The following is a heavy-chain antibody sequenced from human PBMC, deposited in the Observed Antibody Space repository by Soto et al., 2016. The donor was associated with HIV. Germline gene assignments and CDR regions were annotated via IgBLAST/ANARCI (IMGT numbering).Heavy chain of an antibody. Sequence: QVHLQESGPGLVKPSGTLSLTCSVSGTSITTNNWWSWVRQPPGKGLEWIGEMYHGGITNYNPSLESRVTILLDNSKNHFSLILTSVTAADTAIYYCTSYIWGSPPNGRDVVGPRDHGHRLL. CDR3: TSYIWGSPPNGRDV. CDR2: MYHGGIT. J-gene: IGHJ6*02. CDR1: GTSITTNNW. D-gene: IGHD3-16*01. V-gene: IGHV4-4*02.